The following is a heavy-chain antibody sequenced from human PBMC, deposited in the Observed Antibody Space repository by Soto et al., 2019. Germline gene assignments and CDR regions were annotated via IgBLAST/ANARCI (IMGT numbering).Heavy chain of an antibody. Sequence: PSQTLSLTCAISGDSVSNNGAAWNWIRQSPSGGLEWLGRTYYRSKWFNDYAVSVKSRITISPDTSKNQFSLQLNAVTPDDTAAYYCQRHPTKMLHDFDCWCQGNLVTVSS. D-gene: IGHD5-12*01. CDR2: TYYRSKWFN. V-gene: IGHV6-1*01. CDR1: GDSVSNNGAA. CDR3: QRHPTKMLHDFDC. J-gene: IGHJ4*02.